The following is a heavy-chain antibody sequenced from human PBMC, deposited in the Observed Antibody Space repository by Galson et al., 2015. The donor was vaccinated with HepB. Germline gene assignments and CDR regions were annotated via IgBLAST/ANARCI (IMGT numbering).Heavy chain of an antibody. D-gene: IGHD1-26*01. J-gene: IGHJ5*02. CDR3: TKAQECRGSAWYRPLDR. Sequence: SLRLSCAASGFIFRNFAVNWVRQPPGKGPEWLAVISDDGSTEDYADSVKGRFTISRDNSKNTLYLQLNSLCSEDTAMYYCTKAQECRGSAWYRPLDRWGQGTLVTVSP. CDR1: GFIFRNFA. CDR2: ISDDGSTE. V-gene: IGHV3-30*04.